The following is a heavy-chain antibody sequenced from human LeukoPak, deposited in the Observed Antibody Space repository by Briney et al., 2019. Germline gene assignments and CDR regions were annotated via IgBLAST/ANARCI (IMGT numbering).Heavy chain of an antibody. V-gene: IGHV3-7*01. J-gene: IGHJ3*02. CDR2: IKQDGSEK. D-gene: IGHD4-23*01. CDR1: GFTFSSYW. CDR3: ASYGGNSRGAFDI. Sequence: PGGSLRLSCAASGFTFSSYWMSWVRQAPGKGLKWVANIKQDGSEKYYVDSVKGRFTISRDNAKNSLYLQMNSLRAEDTAVYYCASYGGNSRGAFDIWGQGTMVTVSS.